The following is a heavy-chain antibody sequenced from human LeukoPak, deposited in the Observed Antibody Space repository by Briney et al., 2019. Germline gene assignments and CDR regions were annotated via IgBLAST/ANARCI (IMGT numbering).Heavy chain of an antibody. V-gene: IGHV4-39*01. D-gene: IGHD2-2*01. CDR1: GGSISSSSYY. CDR2: IYYSGST. Sequence: SETLSLTCTVSGGSISSSSYYWGWIRQPPGKGLEWIGSIYYSGSTYYNPSLKSRVTISVDTSKNQFSLKLSSVTAADTAVYYCARPLGYCSSTSCYLDAFDIWGQGTMVTVSS. J-gene: IGHJ3*02. CDR3: ARPLGYCSSTSCYLDAFDI.